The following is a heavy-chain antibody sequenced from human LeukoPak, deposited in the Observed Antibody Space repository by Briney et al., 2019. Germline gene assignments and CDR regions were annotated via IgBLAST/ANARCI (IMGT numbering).Heavy chain of an antibody. CDR2: ISTYNGNT. V-gene: IGHV1-18*04. D-gene: IGHD2-2*01. CDR3: ARIGCSSTSCYGNSVDP. CDR1: GYTFNNYG. J-gene: IGHJ5*02. Sequence: ASVKVSCKASGYTFNNYGFNWVRQAPGQGLEWMGWISTYNGNTLYAQKFQGRVTMTTDTSTTTAYMELRSLRSDDTAVYYCARIGCSSTSCYGNSVDPWGQGTLVTASS.